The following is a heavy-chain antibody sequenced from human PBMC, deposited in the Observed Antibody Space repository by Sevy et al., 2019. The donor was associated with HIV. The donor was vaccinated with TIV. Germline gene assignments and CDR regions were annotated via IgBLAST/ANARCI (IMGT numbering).Heavy chain of an antibody. CDR1: GFIFSSYV. CDR2: ISGSGGST. CDR3: AGGFWSGFDY. V-gene: IGHV3-23*01. J-gene: IGHJ4*02. D-gene: IGHD3-3*01. Sequence: GGSLRLSCAASGFIFSSYVMNWVRQAPGKGLEWVSAISGSGGSTYYADSVKGLFTISRDNFKNTLYLEMNSLRVEDTAVYYCAGGFWSGFDYWGQGTLVTVSS.